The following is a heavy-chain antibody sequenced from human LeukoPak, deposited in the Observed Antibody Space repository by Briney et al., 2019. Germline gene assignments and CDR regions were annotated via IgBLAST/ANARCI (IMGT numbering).Heavy chain of an antibody. J-gene: IGHJ4*02. D-gene: IGHD3-22*01. Sequence: SETLSLTCTVSGGSISSYYWSWIRQPPGKGLEWIGYIYYSGSTNYNPSLKSRVTISVDTSKNQFSLKLSSVTAADTAVYYCATYSSGYYTLDYWGQGTLVTVSS. CDR1: GGSISSYY. V-gene: IGHV4-59*12. CDR2: IYYSGST. CDR3: ATYSSGYYTLDY.